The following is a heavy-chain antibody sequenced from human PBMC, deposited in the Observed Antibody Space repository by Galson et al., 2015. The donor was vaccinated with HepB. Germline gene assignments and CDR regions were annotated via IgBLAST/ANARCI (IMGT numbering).Heavy chain of an antibody. D-gene: IGHD3-10*01. Sequence: TLSLTCTVSGDSISSGGWYWTWIRQRPGKGLEWIGCIYFTGDTFYNPSLRGRLTISVDTSENHFSLRLNSVTAADTALYYCARGVYYPSGSYYMDVWGKGTTVTVSS. CDR3: ARGVYYPSGSYYMDV. J-gene: IGHJ6*03. CDR2: IYFTGDT. V-gene: IGHV4-31*03. CDR1: GDSISSGGWY.